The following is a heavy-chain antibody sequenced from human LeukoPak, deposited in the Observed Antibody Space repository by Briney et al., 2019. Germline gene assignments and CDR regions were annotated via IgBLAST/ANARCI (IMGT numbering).Heavy chain of an antibody. V-gene: IGHV4-39*07. D-gene: IGHD5-18*01. CDR2: IYSSGST. CDR1: GASISSGSNY. CDR3: ARDLSTYGYEDY. J-gene: IGHJ4*02. Sequence: PSETLSLTCSVSGASISSGSNYWGWIRQPPGKTLEWIGSIYSSGSTYYNPSLKSRVIIIIDTPKNQFSLKLSSVTAADTAVYYCARDLSTYGYEDYWGQGTLVTVSS.